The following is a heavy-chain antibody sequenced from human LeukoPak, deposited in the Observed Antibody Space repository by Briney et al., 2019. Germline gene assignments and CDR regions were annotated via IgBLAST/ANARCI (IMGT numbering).Heavy chain of an antibody. D-gene: IGHD3-16*01. J-gene: IGHJ4*02. CDR2: INPNSDYT. V-gene: IGHV1-2*02. CDR1: AYTFTDYY. Sequence: GASVEVSCKASAYTFTDYYLHWVRQAPGQGLEWMGRINPNSDYTDYAQKFQGRVTMTRDTSISTAYMELSSLRSDDTAMYYCARVRAPSFAQGGFDYWGQGTLVTVSS. CDR3: ARVRAPSFAQGGFDY.